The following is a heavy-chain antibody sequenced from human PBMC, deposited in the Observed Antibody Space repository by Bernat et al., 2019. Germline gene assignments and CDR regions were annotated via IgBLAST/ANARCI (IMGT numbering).Heavy chain of an antibody. V-gene: IGHV3-21*01. Sequence: EVQLVESGGGLVKPGGSLRLSCAASGFTFSSYSMNWVRQAPGKGLEWVSSISSSSSYIYYADSVKGRFTISRDNAKNSLYLQINSLRAEETAVYYWAREASGYSSGWYLGWFDPWGQGTLVTVSS. CDR2: ISSSSSYI. D-gene: IGHD6-19*01. CDR1: GFTFSSYS. J-gene: IGHJ5*02. CDR3: AREASGYSSGWYLGWFDP.